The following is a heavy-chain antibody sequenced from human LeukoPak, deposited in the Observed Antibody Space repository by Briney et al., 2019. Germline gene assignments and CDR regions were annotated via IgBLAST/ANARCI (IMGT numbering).Heavy chain of an antibody. CDR2: INTDGNST. D-gene: IGHD3-22*01. J-gene: IGHJ4*02. Sequence: GGSLRLSCAASGFTFSSYWMHWVRQVPGKGLVWVSRINTDGNSTRYADSVKGRFTISRDNAKNTLYLQMNSLRGEDTAVYYCARDGYDSSGFDLGFDYWGQGTLVTVSS. CDR3: ARDGYDSSGFDLGFDY. V-gene: IGHV3-74*01. CDR1: GFTFSSYW.